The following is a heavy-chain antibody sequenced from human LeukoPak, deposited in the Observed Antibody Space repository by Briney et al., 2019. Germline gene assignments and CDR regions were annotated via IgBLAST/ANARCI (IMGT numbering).Heavy chain of an antibody. D-gene: IGHD2-15*01. CDR3: ARNRVNLGYCSGGGCYNYFDY. J-gene: IGHJ4*02. Sequence: PGGSLRLSCAASGFTFSTYGMHWVRQAPGKGLEWMGSLSYTGNTYYNPSLKSRVTISVDTSKNQFSLKLNSVTAADTAVYYCARNRVNLGYCSGGGCYNYFDYWGQGTLVTVSS. CDR1: GFTFSTYG. V-gene: IGHV4-39*01. CDR2: LSYTGNT.